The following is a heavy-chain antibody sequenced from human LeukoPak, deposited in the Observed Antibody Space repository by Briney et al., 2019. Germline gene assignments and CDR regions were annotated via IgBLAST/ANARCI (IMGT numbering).Heavy chain of an antibody. CDR2: IIPIFGTG. J-gene: IGHJ6*03. D-gene: IGHD2-15*01. CDR1: GGTFRNYG. V-gene: IGHV1-69*01. Sequence: SSVKVSCKASGGTFRNYGFTWVRQAPGQGLEWMGGIIPIFGTGKYAQKFQGRVTITADESTSTAYMELSSLRSEDTAVYYCASRYCSGGNCFSRDYYCYYMDVWGKGTTVTVSS. CDR3: ASRYCSGGNCFSRDYYCYYMDV.